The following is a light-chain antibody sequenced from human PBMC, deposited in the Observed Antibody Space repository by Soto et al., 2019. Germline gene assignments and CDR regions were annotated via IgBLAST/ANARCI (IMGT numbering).Light chain of an antibody. Sequence: QSVLTQSPSASASLGASVKLTCTLSSGHSNYAIAWHQQQSEKGPRYLMKLNSDGSHRKGDGIPYRFSGSSSGAERYLTVSSLQSEDEADYYCQTWGSGIVVFGGGTKLTVL. CDR1: SGHSNYA. V-gene: IGLV4-69*01. CDR2: LNSDGSH. J-gene: IGLJ2*01. CDR3: QTWGSGIVV.